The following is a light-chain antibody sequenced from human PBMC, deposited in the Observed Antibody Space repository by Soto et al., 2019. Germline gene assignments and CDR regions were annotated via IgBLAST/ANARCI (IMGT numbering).Light chain of an antibody. CDR3: QQYGGSPRYT. CDR2: GAS. CDR1: QSVSSSH. J-gene: IGKJ2*01. V-gene: IGKV3-20*01. Sequence: EIVLTQSPGTLSLSPGDRATLSCRASQSVSSSHLAWYQQKPGQAPRLLIYGASNRATGIPDRFSGSGSGTDFTLTISRLEPEDFAVYYCQQYGGSPRYTFGQGTKQEIK.